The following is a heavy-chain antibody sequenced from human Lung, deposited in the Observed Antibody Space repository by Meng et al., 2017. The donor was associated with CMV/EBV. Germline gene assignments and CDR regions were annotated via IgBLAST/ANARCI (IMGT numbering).Heavy chain of an antibody. J-gene: IGHJ6*02. D-gene: IGHD2-15*01. CDR1: GFTFSTYW. V-gene: IGHV3-74*01. CDR2: INSDGSTT. CDR3: VRDGKYCSSGTCDYYIMDL. Sequence: GESXKISCAASGFTFSTYWMHWVRQTPGTGLVWVSRINSDGSTTTYADSVKGRFTISRDNAKNTLYLQMSSLRAEDSAVYYCVRDGKYCSSGTCDYYIMDLWXQGTXVTGSS.